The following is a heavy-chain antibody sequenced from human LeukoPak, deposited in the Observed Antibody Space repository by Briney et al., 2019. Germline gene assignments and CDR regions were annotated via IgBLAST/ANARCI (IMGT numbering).Heavy chain of an antibody. CDR3: ARLQVIVGASY. J-gene: IGHJ4*02. Sequence: PSETLSLTCTVSGYSISSGYYWGWIRQPPGKGLEWIGSIYHSGSTYYNPSLKSRVTISVDTSKNQFSLRLSSVTAADTAVYYCARLQVIVGASYWGQGTLVTVSS. D-gene: IGHD1-26*01. V-gene: IGHV4-38-2*02. CDR1: GYSISSGYY. CDR2: IYHSGST.